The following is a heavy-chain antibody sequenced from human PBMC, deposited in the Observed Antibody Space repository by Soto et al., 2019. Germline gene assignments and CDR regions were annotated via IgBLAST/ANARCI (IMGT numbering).Heavy chain of an antibody. Sequence: PGGSLRLSCAASGFTFDDYTMHWVRQAPGKGLEWVSLISWDGGSTYYADSVKGRFTISRDNSKNSLYLQMNSLRTEDTALYYCAKDIADLYSSSLSSLFDYWGQGTLVTVSS. CDR2: ISWDGGST. CDR3: AKDIADLYSSSLSSLFDY. D-gene: IGHD6-6*01. J-gene: IGHJ4*02. V-gene: IGHV3-43*01. CDR1: GFTFDDYT.